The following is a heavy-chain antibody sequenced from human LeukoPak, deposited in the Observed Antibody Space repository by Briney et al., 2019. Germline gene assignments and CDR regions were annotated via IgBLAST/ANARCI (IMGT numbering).Heavy chain of an antibody. CDR3: ARVSRYDSSGPFDY. D-gene: IGHD3-22*01. Sequence: GGSLRLSCAASGFTFSSYWMYWVRQAPGRGLVWVSRINSDGSSTSYADSVKGRFTISRDNAKNTLYLQMNSLRAEDTAVYYCARVSRYDSSGPFDYWGQGTLVTVSS. V-gene: IGHV3-74*01. J-gene: IGHJ4*02. CDR1: GFTFSSYW. CDR2: INSDGSST.